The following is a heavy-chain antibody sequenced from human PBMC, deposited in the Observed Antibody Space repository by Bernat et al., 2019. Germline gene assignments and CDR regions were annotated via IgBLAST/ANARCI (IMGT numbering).Heavy chain of an antibody. CDR3: ARHLEWLERPDAFDM. CDR2: IYYSGST. D-gene: IGHD1-1*01. Sequence: QLQLQESGPGLVKPSETLSLTCTVSGGSVSRTNYYWGWIRQPPGKGLEWIGTIYYSGSTYYNSSLKSRVTISVDTSNNQFSLKLSSVTAADTAVYYCARHLEWLERPDAFDMWGQGTMVTVSS. CDR1: GGSVSRTNYY. J-gene: IGHJ3*02. V-gene: IGHV4-39*01.